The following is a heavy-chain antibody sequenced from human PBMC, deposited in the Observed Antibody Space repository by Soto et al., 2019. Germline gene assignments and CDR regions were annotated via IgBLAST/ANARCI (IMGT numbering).Heavy chain of an antibody. CDR3: ARTIASYSNYPKPKGHTNYWYFDL. D-gene: IGHD4-4*01. J-gene: IGHJ2*01. V-gene: IGHV3-11*01. CDR2: IVPDGSVI. CDR1: GFTFSNYY. Sequence: QAQLAESGGGLVKPGGSLRLSCGTSGFTFSNYYMSWIRQAPGKGLEWMSDIVPDGSVIMHADSVRGRFTISRDNPKRSGHLQMNSLRAENTAVYHCARTIASYSNYPKPKGHTNYWYFDLWGRGTLVTVSS.